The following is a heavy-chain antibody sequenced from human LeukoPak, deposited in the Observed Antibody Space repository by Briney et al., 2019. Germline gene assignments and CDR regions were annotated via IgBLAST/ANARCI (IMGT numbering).Heavy chain of an antibody. D-gene: IGHD3-3*01. CDR3: AHFITIFGVVSFFDY. CDR2: IFWDGRK. J-gene: IGHJ4*02. V-gene: IGHV2-5*05. Sequence: SGPTLVNPTQTLTLTCTFSGCSLPPSGVGVGWIRQPPGKALESLALIFWDGRKNYGASLKNRLTITADTTKNEVVLTMANLDPVDTATYYCAHFITIFGVVSFFDYWGQGSLVRVSS. CDR1: GCSLPPSGVG.